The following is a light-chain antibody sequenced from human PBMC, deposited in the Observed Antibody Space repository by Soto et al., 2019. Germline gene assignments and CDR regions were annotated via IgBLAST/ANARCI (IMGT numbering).Light chain of an antibody. CDR2: DAS. V-gene: IGKV1-5*01. CDR3: HQYKSYHT. Sequence: DIQMTQSPSTLSAFVGDRVTIPCRASQSVNSWLAWYQQRPGKAPKILIYDASTLESGVPSRFSGSGSGTEFTLTITSLQPDDFATDYCHQYKSYHTVGGGAKVDIK. CDR1: QSVNSW. J-gene: IGKJ4*01.